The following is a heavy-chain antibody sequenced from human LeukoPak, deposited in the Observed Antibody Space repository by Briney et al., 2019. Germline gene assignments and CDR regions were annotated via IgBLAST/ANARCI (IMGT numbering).Heavy chain of an antibody. J-gene: IGHJ4*02. CDR3: ARVDLLTGYYFFDY. Sequence: ASVKVSCKASGYTFTSYDITWVRQATGQGLEWMGWMSPDNGNTNYAQKFQGRVTMTTETSTSTAYMELGSLGSDETAVYYCARVDLLTGYYFFDYWGQGTLVTVSS. D-gene: IGHD3-9*01. V-gene: IGHV1-18*01. CDR2: MSPDNGNT. CDR1: GYTFTSYD.